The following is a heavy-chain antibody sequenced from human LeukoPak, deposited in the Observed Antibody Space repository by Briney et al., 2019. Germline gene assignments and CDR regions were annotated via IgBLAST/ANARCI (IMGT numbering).Heavy chain of an antibody. CDR2: INPNSGGT. Sequence: ASVKVSCKASGYTFTAYSMHWVRQAPGQGLEWMGWINPNSGGTNYAQKFQGRVTMTRDTSISTAYMELSRLRSDDTAVYYCARDQAARRGNWFDPWGQGTLVTVSS. D-gene: IGHD6-6*01. CDR3: ARDQAARRGNWFDP. CDR1: GYTFTAYS. V-gene: IGHV1-2*02. J-gene: IGHJ5*02.